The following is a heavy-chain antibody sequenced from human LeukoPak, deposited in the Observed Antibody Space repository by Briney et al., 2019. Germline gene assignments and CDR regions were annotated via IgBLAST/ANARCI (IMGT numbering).Heavy chain of an antibody. CDR1: GGSVSSGSFY. J-gene: IGHJ4*02. CDR3: ARDGVENSSWYPLDS. Sequence: SETLSLTCTVSGGSVSSGSFYWSWVRQPAGEGLEWIGRIYTSGSTNYKPSLKSRVTMSVDTSKNQFSLKLTSVTAADTAVYYCARDGVENSSWYPLDSWGPGTLVTVSS. D-gene: IGHD6-13*01. V-gene: IGHV4-61*02. CDR2: IYTSGST.